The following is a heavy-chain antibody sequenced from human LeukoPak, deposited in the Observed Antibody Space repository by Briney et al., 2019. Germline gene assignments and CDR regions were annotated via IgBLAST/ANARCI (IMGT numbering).Heavy chain of an antibody. Sequence: SVKVSCKASGGTFSSYAISWVRQAPGQGLEWMGRIIPILGIANYAQKFQGRVTITADKSTSTAYMELSSLRSEDTAVYYCARGDMVRGAPLDYWGQGTLVTVPS. D-gene: IGHD3-10*01. J-gene: IGHJ4*02. CDR3: ARGDMVRGAPLDY. V-gene: IGHV1-69*04. CDR1: GGTFSSYA. CDR2: IIPILGIA.